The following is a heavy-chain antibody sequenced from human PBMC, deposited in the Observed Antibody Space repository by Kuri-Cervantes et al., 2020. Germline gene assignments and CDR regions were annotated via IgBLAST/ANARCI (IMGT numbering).Heavy chain of an antibody. CDR2: IIPTFGTA. D-gene: IGHD3/OR15-3a*01. CDR3: ARARHYNLWSGYSFDY. J-gene: IGHJ4*02. V-gene: IGHV1-69*05. Sequence: SVNVSCKASGGTFSSYAISWVRQAPGQGLEWMGGIIPTFGTANYAQKFQGRVTITTDESTSTAYMELSSLRSEDTAVYYCARARHYNLWSGYSFDYWGQGTLVTVSS. CDR1: GGTFSSYA.